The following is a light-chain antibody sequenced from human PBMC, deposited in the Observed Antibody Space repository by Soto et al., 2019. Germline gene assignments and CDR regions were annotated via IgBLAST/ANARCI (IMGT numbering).Light chain of an antibody. J-gene: IGKJ5*01. V-gene: IGKV2D-29*02. CDR1: QSLLHITGETF. Sequence: DVVMTQTPLSLSVAPGQPASVSCKSSQSLLHITGETFLFWYLQKPGQSPQLLIYEVSTRVSGVPDRFSGSGSGTDFTLEISRVETDDVGIYYCMQSTQLPPTCGQGTRREIK. CDR3: MQSTQLPPT. CDR2: EVS.